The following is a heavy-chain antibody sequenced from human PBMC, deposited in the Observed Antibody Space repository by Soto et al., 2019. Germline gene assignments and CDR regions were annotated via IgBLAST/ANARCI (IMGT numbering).Heavy chain of an antibody. J-gene: IGHJ6*02. Sequence: ASVKVSCKASGYTFTGYYMHWVRQAPGQGLEWMGWINPNSGGTNYAQKFQGRVTMTRDTSISTAYMELSRLRSDDTAVYYCARGIAGKYYDFWSGHHPEYYYGMDVWGQGTTVTVSS. D-gene: IGHD3-3*01. CDR3: ARGIAGKYYDFWSGHHPEYYYGMDV. V-gene: IGHV1-2*02. CDR2: INPNSGGT. CDR1: GYTFTGYY.